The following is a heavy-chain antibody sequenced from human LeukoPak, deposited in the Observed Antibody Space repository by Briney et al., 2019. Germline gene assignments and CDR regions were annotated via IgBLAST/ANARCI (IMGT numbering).Heavy chain of an antibody. D-gene: IGHD2-2*01. CDR1: GYTFTGYH. V-gene: IGHV1-2*06. Sequence: RASVKVSCKVSGYTFTGYHMHWVRQAPGQGLERMGRINPNSGDTNYAQKFQGRVTMTRDTFISTAYMELSRLRSDDTAVYYCARDYCSSTSCLFDYWGQGTLVTVSS. J-gene: IGHJ4*02. CDR2: INPNSGDT. CDR3: ARDYCSSTSCLFDY.